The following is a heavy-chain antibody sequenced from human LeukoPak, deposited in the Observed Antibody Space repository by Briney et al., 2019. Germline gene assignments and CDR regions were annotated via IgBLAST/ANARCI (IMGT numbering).Heavy chain of an antibody. D-gene: IGHD3-22*01. Sequence: APVKVSCKASGYTFTSYGISWVRQAPGQGLEWMGWISAYNGNTNYAQKLQGRVTMTTDTSTSTAYMELRSLRSDDTAVYYCARDSDSSGYYGFDYWGQGTLVTVSS. CDR3: ARDSDSSGYYGFDY. V-gene: IGHV1-18*01. CDR1: GYTFTSYG. CDR2: ISAYNGNT. J-gene: IGHJ4*02.